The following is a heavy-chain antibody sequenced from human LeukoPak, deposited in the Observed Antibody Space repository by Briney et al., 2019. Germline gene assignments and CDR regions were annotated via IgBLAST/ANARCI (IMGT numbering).Heavy chain of an antibody. V-gene: IGHV4-59*01. D-gene: IGHD6-13*01. CDR2: IYYSGTT. CDR3: ARGVYIAAAQYGY. CDR1: GGSISSYY. J-gene: IGHJ4*02. Sequence: PSETLSLTCTVSGGSISSYYWSWIRQPPGKGLERIGYIYYSGTTNYNPSLKSRVTISVDTSKNQFSLKLCSVTAADTAVYYCARGVYIAAAQYGYWGQGTLVTVSS.